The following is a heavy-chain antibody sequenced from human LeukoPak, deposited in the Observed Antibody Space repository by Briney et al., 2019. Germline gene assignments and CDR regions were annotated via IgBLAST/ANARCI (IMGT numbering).Heavy chain of an antibody. CDR3: ARDLHPRYYLPDY. Sequence: GGSLRLSCVATAFAFSSNWMSWVRQAPGKGLEWVASIKEDGSETYYVDSVKGRFTISRDNAKNSLYLQMNSLRAEDTAVYYCARDLHPRYYLPDYWGQGTLVTVSS. V-gene: IGHV3-7*04. D-gene: IGHD1-26*01. J-gene: IGHJ4*02. CDR2: IKEDGSET. CDR1: AFAFSSNW.